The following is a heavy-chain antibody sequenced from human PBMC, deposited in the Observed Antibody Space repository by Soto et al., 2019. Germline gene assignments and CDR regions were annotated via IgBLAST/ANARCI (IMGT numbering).Heavy chain of an antibody. D-gene: IGHD3-22*01. Sequence: SETLSLTCAVYGGSFSGYYWSWIRQPPGKGLEWIGEINHSGSTNYNPSLKSRVTISVDTSKNQFSLKLSSVTAADTAVYYCAGFDRQYYDSSGYYYFDYWGQGTLVTVSS. CDR3: AGFDRQYYDSSGYYYFDY. J-gene: IGHJ4*02. V-gene: IGHV4-34*01. CDR2: INHSGST. CDR1: GGSFSGYY.